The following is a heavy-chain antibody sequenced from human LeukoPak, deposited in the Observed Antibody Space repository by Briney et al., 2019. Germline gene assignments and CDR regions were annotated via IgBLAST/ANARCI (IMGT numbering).Heavy chain of an antibody. CDR1: GDSVSSNSAT. J-gene: IGHJ4*02. V-gene: IGHV6-1*01. CDR2: TYYRSKWYN. Sequence: SQTLSLTCAISGDSVSSNSATWTWIRQSPSRGLEWLGRTYYRSKWYNDYAVSVKSRITINPDTSRNQFSLQLNSVTPEDTAVYYCARGSGIYFNWGQGTLVIVSS. CDR3: ARGSGIYFN. D-gene: IGHD3-10*01.